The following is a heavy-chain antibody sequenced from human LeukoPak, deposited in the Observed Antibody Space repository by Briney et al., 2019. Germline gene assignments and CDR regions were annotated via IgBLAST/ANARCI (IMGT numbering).Heavy chain of an antibody. V-gene: IGHV4-30-4*08. CDR1: GGSISSGDYY. CDR3: ARFAGYSGYGDAFDI. CDR2: IYYSGST. J-gene: IGHJ3*02. Sequence: SETLSLTCTVSGGSISSGDYYWSWIRQPPGKGLEWIGYIYYSGSTYYNPSLKSRVTISVDTSKNQFSLKLSSVTAADTALYYCARFAGYSGYGDAFDIWGQGTMVTVSS. D-gene: IGHD5-12*01.